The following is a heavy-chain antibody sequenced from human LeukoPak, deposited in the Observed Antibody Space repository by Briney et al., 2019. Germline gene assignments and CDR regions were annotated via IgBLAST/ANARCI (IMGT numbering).Heavy chain of an antibody. J-gene: IGHJ5*02. CDR1: GYTLTELS. Sequence: ASVKVSCKVSGYTLTELSMHWVRQAPGKGLEWMGGFDPEDGETIYAQKFQGGVTMTEDTSTDTAYMELSSLRSEDTAVYYCATAETSSGWRVFWFDPWGQGTLVTVSS. CDR2: FDPEDGET. D-gene: IGHD3-22*01. V-gene: IGHV1-24*01. CDR3: ATAETSSGWRVFWFDP.